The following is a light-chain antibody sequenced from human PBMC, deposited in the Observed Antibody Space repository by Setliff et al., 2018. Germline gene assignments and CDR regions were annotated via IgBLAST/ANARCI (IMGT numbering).Light chain of an antibody. Sequence: QSALAQPPSVSGAPGQRVTISCTGSSSNIWAGYDVHWYQQLPGTAPKLLIYGNSNRPSGVPDRFSGSKSGTSASLAITGLQAEDEADYYCQSYDSSLNYVFGTGTKVTVL. CDR3: QSYDSSLNYV. CDR1: SSNIWAGYD. CDR2: GNS. V-gene: IGLV1-40*01. J-gene: IGLJ1*01.